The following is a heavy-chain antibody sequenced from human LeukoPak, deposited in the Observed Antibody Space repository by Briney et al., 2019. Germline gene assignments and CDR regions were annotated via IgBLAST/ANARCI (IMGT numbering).Heavy chain of an antibody. CDR2: ISWNSGSI. J-gene: IGHJ4*02. CDR3: ARVMVGLRYFDWSTYGDY. CDR1: GFTFDDYA. D-gene: IGHD3-9*01. Sequence: GRSLRLSCAASGFTFDDYAMHWVRQAPGKGLEWVSGISWNSGSIGYADSVKGRFTISRDNAKNSLYLQMNSLRAEDTAVYYCARVMVGLRYFDWSTYGDYWGQGTLVTVSS. V-gene: IGHV3-9*01.